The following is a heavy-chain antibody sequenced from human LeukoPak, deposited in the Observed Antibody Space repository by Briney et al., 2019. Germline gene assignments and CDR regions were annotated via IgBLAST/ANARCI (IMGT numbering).Heavy chain of an antibody. CDR3: ARPRDILTTYSPFHF. D-gene: IGHD3-9*01. CDR2: IKPDASER. CDR1: GFTFSDHY. J-gene: IGHJ4*02. V-gene: IGHV3-7*01. Sequence: GGSLRLSCAASGFTFSDHYMDWVRQAPGKGLEWVANIKPDASERYYVDSVQGRFTISRDNAKNPLYLQMNSLRAEDTAVYYCARPRDILTTYSPFHFWGQGTLVTVSS.